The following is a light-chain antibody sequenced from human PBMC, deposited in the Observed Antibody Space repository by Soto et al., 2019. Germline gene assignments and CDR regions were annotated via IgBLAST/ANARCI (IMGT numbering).Light chain of an antibody. Sequence: QSVLTQPPSASGTPGQRVTISCSGSTSNIGSNSVFWYQHLPGTAPKLLIYRSDQRASGVPDRFSGSKSGTSASLAIGGLRSEDEADYYCAAWDDSLSGQVFGGGTQLTVL. CDR2: RSD. J-gene: IGLJ3*02. CDR1: TSNIGSNS. CDR3: AAWDDSLSGQV. V-gene: IGLV1-47*01.